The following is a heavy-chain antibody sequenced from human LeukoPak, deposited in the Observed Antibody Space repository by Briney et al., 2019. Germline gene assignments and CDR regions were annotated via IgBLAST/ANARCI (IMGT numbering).Heavy chain of an antibody. CDR1: GYTFTSYD. CDR2: MNPNSGNT. Sequence: ASVKVSCKASGYTFTSYDINWVRQATGQGLEWMGWMNPNSGNTGYAQKFQGRVTITRNTSISTAYMELSSLRSEDTAVYYCARDGYDSSGCYGYYYYYMDVWGKGTTVTVSS. D-gene: IGHD3-22*01. CDR3: ARDGYDSSGCYGYYYYYMDV. J-gene: IGHJ6*03. V-gene: IGHV1-8*03.